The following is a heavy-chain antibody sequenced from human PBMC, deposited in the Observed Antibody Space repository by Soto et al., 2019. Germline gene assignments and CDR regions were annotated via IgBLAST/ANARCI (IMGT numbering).Heavy chain of an antibody. J-gene: IGHJ6*02. V-gene: IGHV4-34*01. CDR3: ARVSGIYYYGMDV. D-gene: IGHD3-10*01. Sequence: PPGKGLEWIGEINHSGSTNYNPSLKSRVTISVDTSKNQFSLKLSSVTAADTAVYYCARVSGIYYYGMDVWGQGTTVTVSS. CDR2: INHSGST.